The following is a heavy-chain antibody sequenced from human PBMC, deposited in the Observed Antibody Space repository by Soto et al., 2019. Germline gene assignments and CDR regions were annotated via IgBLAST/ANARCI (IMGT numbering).Heavy chain of an antibody. CDR1: GGSIRSYY. Sequence: QVQLQESGPGLVKPSETLSLTCTVSGGSIRSYYWSWIRQSAGKGLEWIGRIYASGSTNSNPSPKSRVTMSVDTSKNQISLKLISVTAADTAMYYCARDRLVAATGNNWFDPWGQGTLVTVSS. CDR3: ARDRLVAATGNNWFDP. D-gene: IGHD2-15*01. V-gene: IGHV4-4*07. J-gene: IGHJ5*02. CDR2: IYASGST.